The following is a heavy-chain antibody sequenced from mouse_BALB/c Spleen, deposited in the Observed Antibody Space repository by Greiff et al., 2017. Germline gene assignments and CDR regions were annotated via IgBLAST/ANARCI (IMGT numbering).Heavy chain of an antibody. D-gene: IGHD2-4*01. Sequence: EVKLMESGPELVKPGASVKISCKASGYSFTGYFMNWVKQSHGKSLEWIGRINPYNGDTFYNQKFKGKATLTVDKSSSTAHMELLSLTSEDSAVYYCGSGYDSYAMDYWGQGTSVTVSS. J-gene: IGHJ4*01. CDR2: INPYNGDT. V-gene: IGHV1-37*01. CDR3: GSGYDSYAMDY. CDR1: GYSFTGYF.